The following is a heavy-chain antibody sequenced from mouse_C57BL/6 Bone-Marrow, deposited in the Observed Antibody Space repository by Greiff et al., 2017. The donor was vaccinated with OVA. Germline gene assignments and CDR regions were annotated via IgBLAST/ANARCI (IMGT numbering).Heavy chain of an antibody. V-gene: IGHV1-81*01. CDR2: IYPRSGNT. Sequence: QVQLQQSGAELARPGASVKLSCKASGYTFTSYGISWVKQRTGQGLEWIGEIYPRSGNTYYNEKFKGKAKLTAEKSSSTAYMELRSLTSEDSAVYFCARYTTVVATAYWGQGTTLTVSS. J-gene: IGHJ2*01. CDR1: GYTFTSYG. D-gene: IGHD1-1*01. CDR3: ARYTTVVATAY.